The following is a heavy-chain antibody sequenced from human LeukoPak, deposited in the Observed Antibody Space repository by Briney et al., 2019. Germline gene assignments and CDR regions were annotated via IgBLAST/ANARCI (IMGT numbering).Heavy chain of an antibody. Sequence: GGSLRLSCAASGFTFSSYAMSGVRQAPGKGLEWVSAISGSGGSTYYADSVKGRFTISRDNSKNTLYLQMNSLRAEDTAVYYCAKDQQWLVAPDYYFDYWGQGTLVTVSS. CDR2: ISGSGGST. CDR1: GFTFSSYA. J-gene: IGHJ4*02. CDR3: AKDQQWLVAPDYYFDY. D-gene: IGHD6-19*01. V-gene: IGHV3-23*01.